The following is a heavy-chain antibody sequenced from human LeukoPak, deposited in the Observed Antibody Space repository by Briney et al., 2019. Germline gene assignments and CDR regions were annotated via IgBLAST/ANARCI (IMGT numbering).Heavy chain of an antibody. Sequence: SETLSLTCTVYGGSFSGYYWSWIRQPPGKGLEWIGEINHSGSTNYNPSLKSRVTISVDTSKNQFSLKLSSVTAADTAVYYCARGRYGDYYYYYMDVWGKGTTVTVSS. J-gene: IGHJ6*03. D-gene: IGHD4-17*01. CDR3: ARGRYGDYYYYYMDV. CDR1: GGSFSGYY. V-gene: IGHV4-34*01. CDR2: INHSGST.